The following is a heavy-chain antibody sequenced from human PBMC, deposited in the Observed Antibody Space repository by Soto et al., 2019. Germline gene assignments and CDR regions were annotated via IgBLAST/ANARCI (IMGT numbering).Heavy chain of an antibody. CDR3: VGAAPGD. CDR2: LYTDDRT. Sequence: GGSLRLSCAASGFTVSNKHMGWVRQAPGKGLESVSILYTDDRTYYADSVKGRFTISRDNSKNTVSLQMNSLRDEDTAMYYCVGAAPGDWGQGTPVTVSS. D-gene: IGHD3-16*01. V-gene: IGHV3-53*05. CDR1: GFTVSNKH. J-gene: IGHJ4*02.